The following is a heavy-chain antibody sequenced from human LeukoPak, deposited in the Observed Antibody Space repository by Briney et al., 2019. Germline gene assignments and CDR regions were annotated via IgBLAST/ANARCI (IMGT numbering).Heavy chain of an antibody. V-gene: IGHV4-34*01. CDR2: INHSGST. J-gene: IGHJ4*02. D-gene: IGHD6-13*01. CDR1: GGSFSGYY. CDR3: ARAWYSSSWYFDY. Sequence: PSETLSLTCAVYGGSFSGYYWSWIRQPPGNGLEWIGEINHSGSTNYDPSLKSRVTISVDTSKNQFSLKLSSVTAADTAVYYCARAWYSSSWYFDYWGQGTLVTVSS.